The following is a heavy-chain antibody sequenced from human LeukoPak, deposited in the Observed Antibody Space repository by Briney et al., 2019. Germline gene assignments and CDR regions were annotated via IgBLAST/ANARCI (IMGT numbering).Heavy chain of an antibody. V-gene: IGHV1-46*01. CDR1: GYTFTSYY. D-gene: IGHD5-18*01. CDR2: INPSGGST. CDR3: AIDQYNYGHHGGFDI. Sequence: GASVKVSCKASGYTFTSYYMHWVRQAPGQGLEWMGIINPSGGSTSYAQKFQGRVTMTRDMSTSTVYMELSSLRSEDTAVYYCAIDQYNYGHHGGFDIWGQGTMVTVSS. J-gene: IGHJ3*02.